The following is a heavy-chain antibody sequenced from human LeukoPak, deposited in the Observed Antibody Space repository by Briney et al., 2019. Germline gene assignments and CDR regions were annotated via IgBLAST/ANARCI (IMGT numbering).Heavy chain of an antibody. CDR1: GASMSSYY. J-gene: IGHJ4*02. D-gene: IGHD3-22*01. CDR2: IYYSGTT. V-gene: IGHV4-59*01. CDR3: ARGYYDSGGYSEPFDY. Sequence: PSETLSLTCTVSGASMSSYYWSWMQQPPGKGLEWIGYIYYSGTTNYNPSLRSRVTLSVDTSKNQFSLKLSSVTAEDTAIYYCARGYYDSGGYSEPFDYWGQGTLVTVSS.